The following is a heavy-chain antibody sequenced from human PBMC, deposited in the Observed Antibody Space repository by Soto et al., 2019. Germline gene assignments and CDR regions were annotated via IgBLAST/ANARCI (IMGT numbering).Heavy chain of an antibody. D-gene: IGHD5-18*01. CDR3: ASGLGYSYGARAFDI. CDR2: INAGNGNT. CDR1: GYTFTSYA. V-gene: IGHV1-3*01. J-gene: IGHJ3*02. Sequence: ASVKVSCKASGYTFTSYAMHWVRQAPGQRLEWMGWINAGNGNTKYSQKFQGRVTITRDTSASTAYMELSSLRSEDTAVYYCASGLGYSYGARAFDIWGQGTMVTVSS.